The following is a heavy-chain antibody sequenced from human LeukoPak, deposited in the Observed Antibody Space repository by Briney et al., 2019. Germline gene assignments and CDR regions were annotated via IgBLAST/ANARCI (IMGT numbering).Heavy chain of an antibody. CDR3: ARGQRGRESYYYYYYMDV. V-gene: IGHV1-8*01. CDR2: MNPNSGNT. D-gene: IGHD3-16*01. J-gene: IGHJ6*03. Sequence: ASVKVSCKAFGYTFTSYDINWVRQATGQGLEWMGWMNPNSGNTGYAQKFQGRVTMTRNTSISTAYMELSSLRSEDTAVYYCARGQRGRESYYYYYYMDVWGKGTTVTVSS. CDR1: GYTFTSYD.